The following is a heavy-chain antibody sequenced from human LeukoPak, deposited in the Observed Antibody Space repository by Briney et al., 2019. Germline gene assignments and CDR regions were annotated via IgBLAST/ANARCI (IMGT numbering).Heavy chain of an antibody. Sequence: GGSLRLSCAASGFTVSSNYMSWVRQAPGKGLEWVSVIYSGESTYYADSVKGRFTISRDNSKNTLYLQMNSLRAEDTAVYYCANLDPGLSIAVAGYYFDYWGQGTLVTVSS. V-gene: IGHV3-66*01. CDR1: GFTVSSNY. CDR3: ANLDPGLSIAVAGYYFDY. J-gene: IGHJ4*02. D-gene: IGHD6-19*01. CDR2: IYSGEST.